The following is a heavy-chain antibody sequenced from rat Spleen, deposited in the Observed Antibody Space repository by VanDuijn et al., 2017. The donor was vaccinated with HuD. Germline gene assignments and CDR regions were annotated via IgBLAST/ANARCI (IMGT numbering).Heavy chain of an antibody. V-gene: IGHV5-25*01. CDR2: ICTGASNT. D-gene: IGHD3-5*01. CDR3: ARHSLAWGTDY. Sequence: EVQVVESGGGLVQPGRSMKLSCATSGFTFSNYCMTWVRQAPTKSLDWVASICTGASNTHYRDSVQGRFTISRDNAKSTLYLQMDSLRSEDTATDYCARHSLAWGTDYWGQGVMVTVSS. J-gene: IGHJ2*01. CDR1: GFTFSNYC.